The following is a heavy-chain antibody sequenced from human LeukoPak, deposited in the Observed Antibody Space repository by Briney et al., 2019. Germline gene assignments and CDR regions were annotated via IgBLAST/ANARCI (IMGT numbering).Heavy chain of an antibody. J-gene: IGHJ3*02. D-gene: IGHD2-2*01. V-gene: IGHV4-61*09. CDR3: AREVGYCSSTSCPTFDI. CDR2: IYTSGST. CDR1: GGSISSGSYY. Sequence: SETLSLTCTVSGGSISSGSYYWSWIRQPAGKGLEWIGHIYTSGSTNYNPSLKSRVTISVDTSKNQFSLKLSSVTAADTAVYYCAREVGYCSSTSCPTFDIWGQGTMVTVSS.